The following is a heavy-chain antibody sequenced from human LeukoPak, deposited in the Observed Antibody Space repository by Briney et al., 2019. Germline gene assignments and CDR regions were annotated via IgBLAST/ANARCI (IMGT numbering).Heavy chain of an antibody. CDR1: GYTFTSYY. D-gene: IGHD1-26*01. CDR3: ARDLGAVGATPLKYFDY. J-gene: IGHJ4*02. CDR2: INPSGGST. V-gene: IGHV1-46*01. Sequence: ASVKVSCKASGYTFTSYYMHWVRQAPGQGLEWMGIINPSGGSTSYAQKFQGRVTVTRDMSTSTVYMELSSLRSEDTAVYYCARDLGAVGATPLKYFDYWGQGTLVTVSP.